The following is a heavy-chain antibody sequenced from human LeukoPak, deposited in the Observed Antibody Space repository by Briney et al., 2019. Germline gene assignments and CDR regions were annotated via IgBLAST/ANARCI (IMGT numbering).Heavy chain of an antibody. CDR1: GFTFSTNA. J-gene: IGHJ4*02. D-gene: IGHD7-27*01. V-gene: IGHV3-23*01. Sequence: GGSLRLSCLTSGFTFSTNAMSWVRQAPGKGLEWISGISGSGASTYYADSVTGRFTISRDNSRNTLYLQMNSLRGDDTAVYYCARGPPNWGYDYWGPGTLVTVSS. CDR2: ISGSGAST. CDR3: ARGPPNWGYDY.